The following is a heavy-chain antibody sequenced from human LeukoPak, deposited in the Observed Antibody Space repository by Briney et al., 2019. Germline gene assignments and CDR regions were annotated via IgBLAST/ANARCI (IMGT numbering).Heavy chain of an antibody. CDR1: GFTFSSYA. V-gene: IGHV3-23*01. CDR2: ISGSGGST. D-gene: IGHD2-2*01. CDR3: AKIVVVPAATSYYFDY. Sequence: PGGSLRLSCAASGFTFSSYAITWVRQAPGKGLEWVSAISGSGGSTYYADSVKGRFTISRDNSKNTLYLQMNSLRAEDTAVYYCAKIVVVPAATSYYFDYWGQGTLVTVSS. J-gene: IGHJ4*02.